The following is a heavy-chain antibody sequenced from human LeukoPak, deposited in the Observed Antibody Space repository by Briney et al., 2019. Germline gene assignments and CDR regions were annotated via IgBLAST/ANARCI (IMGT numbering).Heavy chain of an antibody. J-gene: IGHJ4*02. CDR2: INHSGYT. CDR3: TRMTTGHDY. Sequence: SETLSLTCAVSGVSFDDYYWSWVRQTPGMGLEWLGEINHSGYTNDSPSLKSRVTLSIDTSRKQFSLNLRSVTVADAGIYYCTRMTTGHDYWGQGTLVTVSS. D-gene: IGHD4-17*01. CDR1: GVSFDDYY. V-gene: IGHV4-34*01.